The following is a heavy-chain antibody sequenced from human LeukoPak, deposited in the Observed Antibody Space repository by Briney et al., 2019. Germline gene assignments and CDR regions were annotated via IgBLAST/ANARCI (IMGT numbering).Heavy chain of an antibody. CDR2: IIPILGIA. Sequence: SVKVSCKASGGTFSSYAISWVRQAPGQGLEWMGRIIPILGIANYAQKFQGRVTITADKSTSTAYMELSSLRSEDTAVYYCATLSLTNYYYYGMDVWGQGTTVTVS. CDR1: GGTFSSYA. D-gene: IGHD2/OR15-2a*01. V-gene: IGHV1-69*04. J-gene: IGHJ6*02. CDR3: ATLSLTNYYYYGMDV.